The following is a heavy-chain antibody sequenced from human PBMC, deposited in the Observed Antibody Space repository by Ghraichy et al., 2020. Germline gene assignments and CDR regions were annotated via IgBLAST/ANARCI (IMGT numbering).Heavy chain of an antibody. CDR1: GGTFSSYA. Sequence: SVKVSCKASGGTFSSYAISWVRQAPGQGLEWMGGIIPIFGTANYAQKFQGRVTITADESTSTAYMELSSLRSEDTAVYYCATRTPIAPQHGFDYWGQGTLVTVSS. J-gene: IGHJ4*02. D-gene: IGHD2-15*01. V-gene: IGHV1-69*13. CDR2: IIPIFGTA. CDR3: ATRTPIAPQHGFDY.